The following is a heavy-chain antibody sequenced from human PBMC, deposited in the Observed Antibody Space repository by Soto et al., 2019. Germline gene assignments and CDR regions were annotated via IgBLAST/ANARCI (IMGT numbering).Heavy chain of an antibody. CDR1: GGSISSGDYY. J-gene: IGHJ6*02. V-gene: IGHV4-30-4*01. Sequence: SETLSLTCTVSGGSISSGDYYWSWIRQPPGKGLEWIGYIYYSGSTYYNPSLKSRVTISVDTSKNQFSLKLSSVTAADTAVYYCARAAIAAAGIGGYGMDVWGQGTTVTVSS. CDR2: IYYSGST. CDR3: ARAAIAAAGIGGYGMDV. D-gene: IGHD6-13*01.